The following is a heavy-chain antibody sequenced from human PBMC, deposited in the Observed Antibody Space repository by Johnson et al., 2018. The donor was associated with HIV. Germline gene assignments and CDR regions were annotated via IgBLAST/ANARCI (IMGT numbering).Heavy chain of an antibody. Sequence: VQLVESGGGLVQPGGSLRLSCAASGFTFSSYWMHWVRQAPGKGLVWVSRINSDGSSTNYADSVKGRFTISRDKAKNTLYLQMNSLRAEDTAVYYCARDKGIAARLGAFDIWGQGTMVTVSS. D-gene: IGHD6-6*01. J-gene: IGHJ3*02. CDR3: ARDKGIAARLGAFDI. CDR2: INSDGSST. V-gene: IGHV3-74*01. CDR1: GFTFSSYW.